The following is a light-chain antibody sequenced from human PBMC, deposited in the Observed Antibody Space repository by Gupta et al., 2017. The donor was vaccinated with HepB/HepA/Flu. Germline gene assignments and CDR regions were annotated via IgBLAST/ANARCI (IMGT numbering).Light chain of an antibody. Sequence: EIVFTQSPATLSLSTGERATLSCSASQSVSSYLARYQQKPGQVPRLLIYDASNRATGIPSRFSGSGSGTEFTLTISSLEPEDFAVYYCQQCSNCPHTFGRGTKVDIK. CDR1: QSVSSY. CDR2: DAS. CDR3: QQCSNCPHT. V-gene: IGKV3-11*01. J-gene: IGKJ4*01.